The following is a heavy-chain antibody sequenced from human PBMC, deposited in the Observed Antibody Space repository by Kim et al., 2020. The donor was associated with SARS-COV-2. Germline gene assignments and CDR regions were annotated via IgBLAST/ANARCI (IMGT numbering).Heavy chain of an antibody. Sequence: GGSLRLSCAASGFTFSSYAMSWVRQAPGKGLEWVSAISGSGGSTYYADSVKGRFTISRDNSKNTLYLQMNSLRAEDTAVYYCANPFYDSSGYYPSYYYYYGMDVWGQGTTVTVSS. J-gene: IGHJ6*02. CDR3: ANPFYDSSGYYPSYYYYYGMDV. D-gene: IGHD3-22*01. CDR1: GFTFSSYA. V-gene: IGHV3-23*01. CDR2: ISGSGGST.